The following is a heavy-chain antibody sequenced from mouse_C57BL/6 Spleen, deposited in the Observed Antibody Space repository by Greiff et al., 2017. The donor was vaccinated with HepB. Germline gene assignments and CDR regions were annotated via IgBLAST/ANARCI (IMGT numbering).Heavy chain of an antibody. Sequence: VQLQQPGAELVKPGASVKLSCKASGYTFTSYWMHWVKQRPGQGLEWIGMVHPNSGSTNYNEKFKSKATLTVDKSSSTAYMQLSSLTSEDSAVYYCAREDYGSSFAYWGQGTLVTVSA. D-gene: IGHD1-1*01. CDR1: GYTFTSYW. CDR3: AREDYGSSFAY. V-gene: IGHV1-64*01. CDR2: VHPNSGST. J-gene: IGHJ3*01.